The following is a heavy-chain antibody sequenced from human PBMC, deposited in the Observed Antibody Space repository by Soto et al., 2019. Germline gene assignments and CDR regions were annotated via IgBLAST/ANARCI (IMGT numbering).Heavy chain of an antibody. CDR3: ARDTHYDFWSGPRYYYGMDV. V-gene: IGHV4-59*01. J-gene: IGHJ6*02. CDR2: IYYSGST. D-gene: IGHD3-3*01. Sequence: PSETLSLTCTVFGGSISSYYWSWIRQPPGKGLEWIGYIYYSGSTNYNPSLKSRVTISVDTSKNQFSLKLSSVTAADTAVYYCARDTHYDFWSGPRYYYGMDVWGQGTTVTVSS. CDR1: GGSISSYY.